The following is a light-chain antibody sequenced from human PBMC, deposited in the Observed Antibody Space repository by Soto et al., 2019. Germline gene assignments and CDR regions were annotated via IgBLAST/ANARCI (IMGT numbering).Light chain of an antibody. J-gene: IGKJ1*01. CDR1: QSIRYY. Sequence: DIQLTQSPPTLSASVGDRVTITCRASQSIRYYLAWYQQLPGKAPKLLIYGASRLQGVVPSRFSGSGSEPEFTLTLCSLRPDYCANYQCQEHVSYSPTFGRGTKV. V-gene: IGKV1-5*01. CDR3: QEHVSYSPT. CDR2: GAS.